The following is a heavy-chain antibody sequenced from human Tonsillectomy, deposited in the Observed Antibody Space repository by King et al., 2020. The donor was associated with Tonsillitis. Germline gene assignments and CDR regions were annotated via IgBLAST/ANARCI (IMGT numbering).Heavy chain of an antibody. Sequence: VQLVESGGGVVQPGRSLRLSCAASGFPFSGYAMHWVRQAPGKGLEWLAVVSYDGGKKSYADSVKGRFTISRDNSENTLFLYMNSLRAEDTAVYYCARDRLRHCSSTSCLWGSYYYYYYIDVWGKGTTVTVSS. J-gene: IGHJ6*03. CDR2: VSYDGGKK. D-gene: IGHD2-2*01. CDR3: ARDRLRHCSSTSCLWGSYYYYYYIDV. CDR1: GFPFSGYA. V-gene: IGHV3-30*01.